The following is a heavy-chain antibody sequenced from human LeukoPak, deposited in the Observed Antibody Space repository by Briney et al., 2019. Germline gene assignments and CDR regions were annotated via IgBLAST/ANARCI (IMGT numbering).Heavy chain of an antibody. D-gene: IGHD3-16*01. V-gene: IGHV4-34*01. Sequence: PSETLSPTCAVYGGSFTGYYWSWIRQPPGKGLEWIGEINHSGSTNYNPSLKSRVTISVDTSKNQFSLKLSSVTAADTAVYYCARARTWGVMVFGWFDPWGQGTLVTVSS. CDR2: INHSGST. CDR3: ARARTWGVMVFGWFDP. J-gene: IGHJ5*02. CDR1: GGSFTGYY.